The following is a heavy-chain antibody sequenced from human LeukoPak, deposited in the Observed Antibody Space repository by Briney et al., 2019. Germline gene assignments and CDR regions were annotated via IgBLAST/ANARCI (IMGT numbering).Heavy chain of an antibody. CDR1: GGSISSYY. CDR3: ASGTLLFDY. Sequence: SETLSLTCTVSGGSISSYYWSWIRQPPGKGLEWIGYIYYSGSTNYNPPLKSRVTISVDTSKNQFSLKLSSVTAADTAVYYCASGTLLFDYWGQGTLVTVSS. J-gene: IGHJ4*02. CDR2: IYYSGST. V-gene: IGHV4-59*01.